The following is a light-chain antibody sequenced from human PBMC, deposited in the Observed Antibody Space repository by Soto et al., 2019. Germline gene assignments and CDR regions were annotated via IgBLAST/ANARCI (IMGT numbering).Light chain of an antibody. CDR1: QSVSRF. Sequence: EVVLTQSPATLSLSPGERATLSCRASQSVSRFLAWYQQKPGQAPRLLIFDASNRATGIPARFSASGSGTDFTLTISSLESEDSAVCYCQQRSDWPITFGQGTRLDI. CDR3: QQRSDWPIT. V-gene: IGKV3-11*01. CDR2: DAS. J-gene: IGKJ5*01.